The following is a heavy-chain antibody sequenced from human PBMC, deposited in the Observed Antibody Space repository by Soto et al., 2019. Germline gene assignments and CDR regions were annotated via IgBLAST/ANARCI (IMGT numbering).Heavy chain of an antibody. CDR1: GGSISSYY. Sequence: QVQVQESGPGLVKPSETLSLTCTVSGGSISSYYWSWIRQPPGKGLEWIGCVHYSGSTNYNPSLKSRVTISVDTSKNQFSLKLNSVTAADTVVYYCASRLGRNYYGMDVWGQGTTVTVSS. CDR2: VHYSGST. V-gene: IGHV4-59*01. CDR3: ASRLGRNYYGMDV. J-gene: IGHJ6*02. D-gene: IGHD1-26*01.